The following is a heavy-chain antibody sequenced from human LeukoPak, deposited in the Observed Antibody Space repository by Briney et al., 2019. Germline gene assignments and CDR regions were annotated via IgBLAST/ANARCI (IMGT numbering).Heavy chain of an antibody. CDR3: ARIRDGYNDDI. CDR1: GYTFTNSY. Sequence: GASVKVSCKASGYTFTNSYIHWVRQAPGQVLEWMGLINPDGGNTNYAQNFQGRVTLTRDTSTSTVYMELSSLRSEDTAIYYCARIRDGYNDDIWGQGTVVTVPS. J-gene: IGHJ3*02. D-gene: IGHD5-24*01. V-gene: IGHV1-46*01. CDR2: INPDGGNT.